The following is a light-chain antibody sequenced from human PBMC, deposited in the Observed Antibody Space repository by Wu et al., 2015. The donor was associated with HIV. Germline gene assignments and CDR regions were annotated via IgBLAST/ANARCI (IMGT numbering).Light chain of an antibody. V-gene: IGKV1-33*01. CDR3: QQYDNLPLT. J-gene: IGKJ1*01. CDR1: HDIANY. Sequence: DIQMTQSPSSLSASVGSRVTITCQASHDIANYLSWYQQKPGKAPKLLIYGASNLEIGVPVKVQWKWIWDRFYFTISSLQPEDIATYYCQQYDNLPLTFGQGTKV. CDR2: GAS.